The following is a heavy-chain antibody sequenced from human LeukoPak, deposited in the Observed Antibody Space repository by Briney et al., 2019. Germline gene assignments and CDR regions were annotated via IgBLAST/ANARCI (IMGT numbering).Heavy chain of an antibody. V-gene: IGHV3-53*01. CDR2: IYSGGST. J-gene: IGHJ5*02. CDR3: AKEVAGTRFDP. D-gene: IGHD1-1*01. CDR1: GFTVSSNY. Sequence: LGGSLRLSCAASGFTVSSNYMSWVRQAPGKGLEWVSVIYSGGSTYYADSVKGRFTISRDNSKNTLYLQMNSLRAEDTAVYYCAKEVAGTRFDPWGQGTLVTVSS.